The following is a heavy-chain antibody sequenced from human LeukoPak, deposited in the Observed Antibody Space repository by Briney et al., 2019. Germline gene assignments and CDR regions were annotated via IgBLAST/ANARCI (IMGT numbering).Heavy chain of an antibody. J-gene: IGHJ4*02. Sequence: PGGSLRLSCAASGFTFSDYYMGWIRQAPGKGLEWVSYISSSGSTIYYADAVKGRFTISRDNAKNSLDLQMNSLRADGTAVYYCARDRYYYGSGSSLLPNWGQGTLVTVSS. CDR2: ISSSGSTI. D-gene: IGHD3-10*01. CDR1: GFTFSDYY. V-gene: IGHV3-11*01. CDR3: ARDRYYYGSGSSLLPN.